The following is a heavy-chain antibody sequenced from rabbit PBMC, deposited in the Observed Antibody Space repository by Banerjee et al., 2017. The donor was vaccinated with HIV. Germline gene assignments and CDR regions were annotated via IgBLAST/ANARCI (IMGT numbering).Heavy chain of an antibody. Sequence: QEQLEESGGGLVQPEGSLALTCKASGFTISSTYYMCWVRQAPGKGLEWIACIYGGSSGSTYYASWAKGRFTISKTSSTTVTLQMTSLTAADTATYFCVRGSTDYSEGLWGPGTLVTVS. J-gene: IGHJ4*01. D-gene: IGHD8-1*01. CDR3: VRGSTDYSEGL. CDR1: GFTISSTYY. CDR2: IYGGSSGST. V-gene: IGHV1S45*01.